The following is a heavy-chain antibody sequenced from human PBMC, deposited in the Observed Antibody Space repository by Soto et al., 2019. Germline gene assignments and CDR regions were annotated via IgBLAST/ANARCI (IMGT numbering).Heavy chain of an antibody. CDR2: IYPGDSNT. J-gene: IGHJ5*02. D-gene: IGHD1-7*01. V-gene: IGHV5-51*01. CDR3: ARQPDWNYPFDP. Sequence: GESLKISCKGSGYSFTSYWIGWVRQMPGKGLEWMGIIYPGDSNTRYSPSYQGQVTISANKSTSTAYLQWSSLKASYTAMYYCARQPDWNYPFDPWGQGTLVTVS. CDR1: GYSFTSYW.